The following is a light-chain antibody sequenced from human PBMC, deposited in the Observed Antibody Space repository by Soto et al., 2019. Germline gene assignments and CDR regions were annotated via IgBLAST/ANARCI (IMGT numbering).Light chain of an antibody. CDR3: CSYAGSYTFSV. CDR2: DVS. J-gene: IGLJ1*01. V-gene: IGLV2-11*01. CDR1: ISDVGGYNY. Sequence: QSARTLPRPVSASPRQSFTMSCTGTISDVGGYNYVSWYQQHPGKAPKLMIYDVSKRPSGVPDRFSGSKSGNPASLTISGLQAEDEADYYCCSYAGSYTFSVFGTGTKVTVL.